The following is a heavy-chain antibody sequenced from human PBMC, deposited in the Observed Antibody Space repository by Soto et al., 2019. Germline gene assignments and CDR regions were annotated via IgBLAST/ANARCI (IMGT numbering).Heavy chain of an antibody. CDR3: ARGEKQLVYGYFDY. Sequence: SETLSLTCAVYGGSFSGYYWSWIRQPPGKGLEWIGEINHSGSTNYNPSLKSRVTISVDTSKNQFSLKLSSVTAADTAVYYCARGEKQLVYGYFDYWGQGTLVTVSS. CDR1: GGSFSGYY. V-gene: IGHV4-34*01. D-gene: IGHD6-13*01. CDR2: INHSGST. J-gene: IGHJ4*02.